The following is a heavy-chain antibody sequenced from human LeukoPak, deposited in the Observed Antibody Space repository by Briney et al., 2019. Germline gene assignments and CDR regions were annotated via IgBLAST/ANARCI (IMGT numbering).Heavy chain of an antibody. V-gene: IGHV3-30-3*01. CDR2: TSSDLNVK. CDR1: GFTFRNYV. Sequence: GRSLRLSCAASGFTFRNYVIHWVRQAPGKGPEWVAVTSSDLNVKLYADSVKGRFTISRDNSRSTLYLQMNSLRPEDTAIYYCAREGYYGSGSPPSLYFDYWGQGTLVTVSS. J-gene: IGHJ4*02. D-gene: IGHD3-10*01. CDR3: AREGYYGSGSPPSLYFDY.